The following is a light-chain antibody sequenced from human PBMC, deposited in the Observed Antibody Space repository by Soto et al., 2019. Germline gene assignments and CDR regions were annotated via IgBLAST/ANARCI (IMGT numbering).Light chain of an antibody. CDR1: SGHSSYA. J-gene: IGLJ3*02. CDR2: LNSDGSH. Sequence: QPVLTQSPSASASLGASVKLTCTLSSGHSSYAIAWHQQQPEKGPRYLMKLNSDGSHSKGDGIPDRFSGSSSGAERYLTISSLQSEDEADYYCQTWGTGGXFGGXXKLTVL. CDR3: QTWGTGGX. V-gene: IGLV4-69*01.